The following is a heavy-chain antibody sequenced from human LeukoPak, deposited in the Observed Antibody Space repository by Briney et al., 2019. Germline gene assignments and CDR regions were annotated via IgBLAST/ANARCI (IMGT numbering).Heavy chain of an antibody. V-gene: IGHV1-2*02. CDR1: GYTFTGYY. CDR2: INPNSGGT. CDR3: ARETRESYYYYYMDV. J-gene: IGHJ6*03. Sequence: ASVKVSCKASGYTFTGYYMHWVRQAPGQGLEWMGWINPNSGGTNYAQKFQGRVTMTRDTSISTAYMELSRLRSDDTAVYYSARETRESYYYYYMDVWGKGTTVTVSS.